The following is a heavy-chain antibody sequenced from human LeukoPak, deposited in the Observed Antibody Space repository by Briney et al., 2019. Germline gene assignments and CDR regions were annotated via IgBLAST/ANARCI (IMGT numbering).Heavy chain of an antibody. D-gene: IGHD3-10*01. J-gene: IGHJ4*02. Sequence: GGSLRLSCAASGFTFSDYYMSWIRQAPGKGLEGVSYISSSSSYTNYADSVKGRFTISRDNAKNSLYLQMNSLRAEDTAVYYCARGKYYGSGSYQYWGQGTLVTVSS. CDR3: ARGKYYGSGSYQY. V-gene: IGHV3-11*06. CDR1: GFTFSDYY. CDR2: ISSSSSYT.